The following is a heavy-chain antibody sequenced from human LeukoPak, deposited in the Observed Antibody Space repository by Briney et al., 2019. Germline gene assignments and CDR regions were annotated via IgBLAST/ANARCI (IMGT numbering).Heavy chain of an antibody. CDR3: ARKFGLNDLNEY. CDR2: ISSSSSYT. V-gene: IGHV3-11*06. J-gene: IGHJ4*02. D-gene: IGHD3-10*01. Sequence: PGGSLRLSCAASGFTFSDYYMSWIRQAPGKGLEWVSYISSSSSYTNYADSVKGRFTISRDNAKNSLYLQMNGLRDEDTAVYYCARKFGLNDLNEYWGQGTLVTVSS. CDR1: GFTFSDYY.